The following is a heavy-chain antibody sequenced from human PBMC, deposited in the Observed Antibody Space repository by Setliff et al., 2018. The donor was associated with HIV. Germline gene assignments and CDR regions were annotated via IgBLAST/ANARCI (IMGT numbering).Heavy chain of an antibody. V-gene: IGHV3-21*01. CDR2: VTSTSTYI. J-gene: IGHJ3*02. D-gene: IGHD4-17*01. Sequence: PGESLKISCAASGFTFSSYSMNWVRQAPGKGLEWVSSVTSTSTYIAYADSVKGRFTMSRDNAEGSLYLQMNNLRVEDTAMYLCAREGRTTISPWAFDIWGQGTMVTVSS. CDR1: GFTFSSYS. CDR3: AREGRTTISPWAFDI.